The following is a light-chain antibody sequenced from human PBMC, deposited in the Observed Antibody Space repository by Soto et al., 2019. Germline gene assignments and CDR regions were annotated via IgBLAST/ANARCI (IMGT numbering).Light chain of an antibody. J-gene: IGKJ2*01. CDR2: KAS. Sequence: DIQMTQSPSTLSASVGDRVTITCRASQSIGSLLAWYQQKPGKAPKLLIYKASSLESGVPSWFSGSGSGTAFTLTITSLQPDDFATYYCQHYNSYPPMYTFGQGTKLEI. V-gene: IGKV1-5*03. CDR3: QHYNSYPPMYT. CDR1: QSIGSL.